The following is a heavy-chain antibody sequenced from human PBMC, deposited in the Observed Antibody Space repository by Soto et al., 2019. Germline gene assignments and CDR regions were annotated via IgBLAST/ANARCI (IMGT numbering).Heavy chain of an antibody. CDR3: ASWRGGAYYYYAMDV. D-gene: IGHD3-16*01. CDR1: GGSISSGDYY. J-gene: IGHJ6*02. Sequence: KTSETLSLPCTVSGGSISSGDYYWNWIRQHPGKGPEWIGYMYYSGNTYYNPSLKSRVTISVDTSKNQFSLNLSSVTAADTAVYYCASWRGGAYYYYAMDVWGQGTTVTV. V-gene: IGHV4-31*03. CDR2: MYYSGNT.